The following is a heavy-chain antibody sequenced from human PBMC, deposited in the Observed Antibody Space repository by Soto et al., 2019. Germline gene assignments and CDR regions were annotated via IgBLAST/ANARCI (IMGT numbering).Heavy chain of an antibody. CDR2: IYYSGST. CDR3: ARGYKHGMDV. CDR1: GGSISSYY. V-gene: IGHV4-59*01. D-gene: IGHD5-12*01. Sequence: KPSETLSLTCTVSGGSISSYYWSWIRQPPGKGLEWIGYIYYSGSTNYNPSLKSRATISVDTSKNQFSLKLSSVTAADTAVYYCARGYKHGMDVWGQGTTVTVSS. J-gene: IGHJ6*02.